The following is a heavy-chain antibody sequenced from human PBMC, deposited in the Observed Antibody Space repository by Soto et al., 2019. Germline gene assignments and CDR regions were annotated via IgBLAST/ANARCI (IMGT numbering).Heavy chain of an antibody. Sequence: GVSLRLSCAASGFTFSSYGMHWVRQAPGKGLEWVAVISFDGNTIYYADSVKGRFTISRDNSKNTLYLQMNSLRAEDTTVYYCAKDRSPMIRGVTNDFDYWGQGTLVTVSS. CDR2: ISFDGNTI. CDR3: AKDRSPMIRGVTNDFDY. J-gene: IGHJ4*02. CDR1: GFTFSSYG. D-gene: IGHD3-10*01. V-gene: IGHV3-30*18.